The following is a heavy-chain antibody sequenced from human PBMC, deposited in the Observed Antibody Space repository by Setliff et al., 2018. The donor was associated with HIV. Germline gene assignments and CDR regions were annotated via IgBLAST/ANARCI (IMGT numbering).Heavy chain of an antibody. D-gene: IGHD5-12*01. CDR1: GGSISSYY. CDR3: AREYSGYDDYYYYYYYMDV. J-gene: IGHJ6*03. CDR2: IYYSGST. V-gene: IGHV4-59*01. Sequence: PSETLSLTCTVSGGSISSYYWSWIRQPPGKGLEWIGYIYYSGSTNYNPSLKSRVTISVDTSKNQFSLKLSSVTAADTAVYYCAREYSGYDDYYYYYYYMDVWGKGTTVTVSS.